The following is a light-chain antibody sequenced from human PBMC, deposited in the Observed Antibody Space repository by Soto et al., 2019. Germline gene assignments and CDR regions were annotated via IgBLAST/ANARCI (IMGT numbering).Light chain of an antibody. CDR2: GAS. CDR1: HSFSSN. V-gene: IGKV3-15*01. J-gene: IGKJ1*01. CDR3: KQYDDWPSWT. Sequence: ELVMTHCPATLSVSPGERATLSCMTCHSFSSNIAWSQHRPGQAPRLIIYGASTRATGIPARFSGSGSGTAFTLTIISLQSEDFASYYSKQYDDWPSWTVGQGPKV.